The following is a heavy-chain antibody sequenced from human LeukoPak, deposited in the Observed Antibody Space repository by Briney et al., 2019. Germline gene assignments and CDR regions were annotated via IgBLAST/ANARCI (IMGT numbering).Heavy chain of an antibody. D-gene: IGHD2-21*02. CDR3: AKKYCGGDCYLDGFDY. CDR2: ISYDGSNK. J-gene: IGHJ4*02. V-gene: IGHV3-30*18. Sequence: GRSLRLSYAASGFTFSSYGMHWVRQAPGKGLEWVAVISYDGSNKYYADSVKGRFTISRDNSKNTLYLQMNSLRAEDTAVYYCAKKYCGGDCYLDGFDYWGQGTLVTVSS. CDR1: GFTFSSYG.